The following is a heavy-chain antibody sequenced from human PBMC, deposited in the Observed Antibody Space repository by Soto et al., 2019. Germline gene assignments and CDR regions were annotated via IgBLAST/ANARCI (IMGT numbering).Heavy chain of an antibody. J-gene: IGHJ4*02. CDR2: VNGDGSYT. V-gene: IGHV3-74*01. Sequence: GGSLRLSCAASGFTFSSYWMQWFRQAPGKGLVWVSRVNGDGSYTRYADSAKGRFTISRDNAKNTLYLQMNSLRDEDTAVYYCARERGPYYTDYWGQRTLVTVSS. CDR1: GFTFSSYW. CDR3: ARERGPYYTDY. D-gene: IGHD1-26*01.